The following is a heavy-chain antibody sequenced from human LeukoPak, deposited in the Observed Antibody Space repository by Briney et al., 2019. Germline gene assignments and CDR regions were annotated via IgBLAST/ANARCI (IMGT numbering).Heavy chain of an antibody. Sequence: ASVKVSCKVSGYTFTGYYLHWLRQAPGQGLEWMGRINPSGGGTNYAQKFQGRVTMTRDTSINTAYMVLSSLRSDDTAVYYCARGPSGSDYWGQGTLVTVSS. CDR1: GYTFTGYY. D-gene: IGHD3-10*01. J-gene: IGHJ4*02. V-gene: IGHV1-2*06. CDR3: ARGPSGSDY. CDR2: INPSGGGT.